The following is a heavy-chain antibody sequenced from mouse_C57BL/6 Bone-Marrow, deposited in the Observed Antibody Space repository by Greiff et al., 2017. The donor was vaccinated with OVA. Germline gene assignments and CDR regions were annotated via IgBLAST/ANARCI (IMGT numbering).Heavy chain of an antibody. D-gene: IGHD2-9*01. V-gene: IGHV6-3*01. CDR1: GFTFSNYW. J-gene: IGHJ1*03. CDR3: TPTMVTTRWYFDV. Sequence: DVHLVESGGGLVQPGGSMKLSCVASGFTFSNYWMNWVRQSPEKGLEWVAQIRLKSDNYATHYAESVKGRFTISRDDSKSSVYLQMNNLRAEDTGIYYCTPTMVTTRWYFDVWGTGTTVTVSS. CDR2: IRLKSDNYAT.